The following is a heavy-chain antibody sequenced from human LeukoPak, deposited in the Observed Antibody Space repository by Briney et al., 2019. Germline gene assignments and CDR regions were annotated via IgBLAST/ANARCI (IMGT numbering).Heavy chain of an antibody. CDR2: ISDSGST. J-gene: IGHJ4*02. D-gene: IGHD5-12*01. CDR1: GGSISSYY. Sequence: PSETLSLTCTVSGGSISSYYWSWVRQFPGKGLEWIGYISDSGSTNYSPFLESRVTISVDTSKNKFFLILSSVTAADTAVYYCARRGGTVVGDTGYHYWYFDNWGQGTLVTVSS. V-gene: IGHV4-59*08. CDR3: ARRGGTVVGDTGYHYWYFDN.